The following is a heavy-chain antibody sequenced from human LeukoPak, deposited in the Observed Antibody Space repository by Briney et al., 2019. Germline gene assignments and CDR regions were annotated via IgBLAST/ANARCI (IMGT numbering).Heavy chain of an antibody. V-gene: IGHV4-4*07. CDR3: ARDQNPGVYFDY. CDR1: GGSISSYY. Sequence: SGTLSLTCTVSGGSISSYYWSWIRQPAGKGLEWIGRIYTSGSTNYNPSLKSRVTMSVDTSKNQFSLKLSSVTAADTAVYYCARDQNPGVYFDYWGQGTLVTVSS. D-gene: IGHD1-14*01. J-gene: IGHJ4*02. CDR2: IYTSGST.